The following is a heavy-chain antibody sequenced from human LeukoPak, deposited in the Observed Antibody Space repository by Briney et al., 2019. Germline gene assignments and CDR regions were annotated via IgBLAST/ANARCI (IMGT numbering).Heavy chain of an antibody. V-gene: IGHV3-49*03. Sequence: GGPLRLSCTASVFTFGYYAMSWFRHSPEKGLECVGYIRSKTYSRTTKFDASVKGRFTISRDVSKSIAFLQMNSLKTEDTAVYYCTRDSYSSGWYGGCYFDYWGQGTLVTVSS. CDR1: VFTFGYYA. CDR2: IRSKTYSRTT. D-gene: IGHD6-19*01. CDR3: TRDSYSSGWYGGCYFDY. J-gene: IGHJ4*02.